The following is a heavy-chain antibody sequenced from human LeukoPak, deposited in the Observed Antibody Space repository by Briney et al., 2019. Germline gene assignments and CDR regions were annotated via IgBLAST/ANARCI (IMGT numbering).Heavy chain of an antibody. D-gene: IGHD6-6*01. CDR2: IIPIFGTA. CDR3: ARGSSPHYYYYYYMDV. Sequence: SVKVSCKASRGTFSSYAISWVRQAPGQGLEWMGGIIPIFGTANYAQKFQGRVTITTDESTSTAYMELSSLRSEDTAVYYCARGSSPHYYYYYYMDVWGKGTTVTVSS. J-gene: IGHJ6*03. V-gene: IGHV1-69*05. CDR1: RGTFSSYA.